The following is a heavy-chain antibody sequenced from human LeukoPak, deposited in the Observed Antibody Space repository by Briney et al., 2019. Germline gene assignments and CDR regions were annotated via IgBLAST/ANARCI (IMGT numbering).Heavy chain of an antibody. Sequence: SETLSLTCTVSGGSISSYYWSWIRQPAGKGLEWIGRIYTSGSTNYNPSLKSRVTMSVDTSKNQFSLNLSSVTAADTAVYYCARETPYYSIQDYWGQGTLVTVSS. D-gene: IGHD3-10*01. CDR3: ARETPYYSIQDY. V-gene: IGHV4-4*07. J-gene: IGHJ4*02. CDR2: IYTSGST. CDR1: GGSISSYY.